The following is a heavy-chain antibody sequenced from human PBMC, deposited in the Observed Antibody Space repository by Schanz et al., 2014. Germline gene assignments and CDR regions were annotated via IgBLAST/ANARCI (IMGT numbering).Heavy chain of an antibody. Sequence: VQLVQSGAEVKRPGALVRVSCKASGYTFTSYDFNWVRQAPGQGLEWMGWMNPDSGNTGYAQKFQGRVTMTRNTSISTAYMELSSLRSEDTAVYYCTRGQGCAGGSCYSWFDLWGQGTLVTVAS. J-gene: IGHJ5*02. V-gene: IGHV1-8*01. D-gene: IGHD2-15*01. CDR2: MNPDSGNT. CDR1: GYTFTSYD. CDR3: TRGQGCAGGSCYSWFDL.